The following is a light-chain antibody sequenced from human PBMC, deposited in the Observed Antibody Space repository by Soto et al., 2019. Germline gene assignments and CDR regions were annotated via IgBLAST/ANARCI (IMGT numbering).Light chain of an antibody. J-gene: IGKJ3*01. V-gene: IGKV1-5*03. CDR3: QQYNSYSPT. CDR1: QSISSW. Sequence: DIQMTQSPSTLSASVVDRVTITCRASQSISSWLAWYQQKPGKAPKLLIYKASSLESGVPSRFSGSGSGTEFTLTISSLQPDDFATYYCQQYNSYSPTFGPGTKVDIK. CDR2: KAS.